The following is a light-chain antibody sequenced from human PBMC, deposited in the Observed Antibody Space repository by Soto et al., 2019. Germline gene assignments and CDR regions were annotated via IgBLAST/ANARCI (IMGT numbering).Light chain of an antibody. CDR3: HQYNDWPFT. CDR1: QSVDRNY. J-gene: IGKJ4*01. V-gene: IGKV3-20*01. Sequence: EIVLTQSPGTLSLSPGARATLSCRASQSVDRNYLAWYQHKPGQAPRLLIYGASTRATGIPDRFSGSGSGTDFTLTISRLEPEDFAVYYCHQYNDWPFTFGGGTKVEIK. CDR2: GAS.